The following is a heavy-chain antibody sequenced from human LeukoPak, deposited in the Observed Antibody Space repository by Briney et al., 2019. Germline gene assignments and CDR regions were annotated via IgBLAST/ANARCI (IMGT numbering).Heavy chain of an antibody. D-gene: IGHD2-8*01. V-gene: IGHV3-7*03. J-gene: IGHJ5*01. Sequence: GGSLRLSCVVSGFTFSNYWMSWARQAPGKGLEWVANIKQDGSERYYVDSMKGRFTISRDNAKSSLYLQMNSLRAEDTAVYYCARGRTWFDSWGQGTLVTVSS. CDR2: IKQDGSER. CDR3: ARGRTWFDS. CDR1: GFTFSNYW.